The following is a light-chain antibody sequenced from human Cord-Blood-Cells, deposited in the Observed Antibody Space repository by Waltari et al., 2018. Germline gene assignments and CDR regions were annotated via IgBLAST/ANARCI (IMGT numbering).Light chain of an antibody. CDR3: QQYNNWPPIT. J-gene: IGKJ4*01. CDR1: QSVSSN. Sequence: EIVLTQSPATLSVSTGERATLPCRASQSVSSNLAWYQQKPGQAPRLLIYDASTRATGIPARFSGSGSGTEFTLTISSLQSEDFAVYYCQQYNNWPPITFGGGTKVEIK. V-gene: IGKV3-15*01. CDR2: DAS.